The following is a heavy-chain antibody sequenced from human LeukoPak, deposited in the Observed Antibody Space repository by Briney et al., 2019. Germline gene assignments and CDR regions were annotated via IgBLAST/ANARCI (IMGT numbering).Heavy chain of an antibody. D-gene: IGHD3-3*01. V-gene: IGHV3-21*01. CDR1: GFTFSTYS. Sequence: PGGSLRLSCAASGFTFSTYSMSWVRQAPGKGLEWVSSISSSSNYIYYGDSLRGRFTISRDNAKNSLYLQMNSLSPDDTAVYYCANRLATFGVVQRALDIWGQGTMVTVSA. CDR3: ANRLATFGVVQRALDI. J-gene: IGHJ3*02. CDR2: ISSSSNYI.